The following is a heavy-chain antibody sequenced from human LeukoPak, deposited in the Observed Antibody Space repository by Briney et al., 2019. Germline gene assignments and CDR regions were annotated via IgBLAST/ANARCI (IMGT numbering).Heavy chain of an antibody. CDR1: EFTFSAYW. D-gene: IGHD2-2*01. Sequence: GGSLRLSCAASEFTFSAYWMHWVRQAPGKGLVWVSRINNDGSSTNYADSVRGRFTISGDNAKNTLYLQMNSLRVEDTAVYYCARGSSVFTYWGQGTLVTVSS. CDR2: INNDGSST. V-gene: IGHV3-74*01. J-gene: IGHJ4*02. CDR3: ARGSSVFTY.